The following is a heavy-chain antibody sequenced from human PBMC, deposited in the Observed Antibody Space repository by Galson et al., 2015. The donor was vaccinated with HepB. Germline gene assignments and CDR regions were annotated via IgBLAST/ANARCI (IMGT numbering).Heavy chain of an antibody. D-gene: IGHD3-10*01. V-gene: IGHV4-59*01. CDR1: GGSISSYY. CDR2: IYYSGST. J-gene: IGHJ1*01. Sequence: SETLSLTCTVPGGSISSYYWSWIRQPPGKGLEWIGYIYYSGSTNYNPSLKSRVTISVDTSKNQFSLKLSSVTAADTAVYYCASYPTGSYRHFQHWGQGTLVTVSS. CDR3: ASYPTGSYRHFQH.